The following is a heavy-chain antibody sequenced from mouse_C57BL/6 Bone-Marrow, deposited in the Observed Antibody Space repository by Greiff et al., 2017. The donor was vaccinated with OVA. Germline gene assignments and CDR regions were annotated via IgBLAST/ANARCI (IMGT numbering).Heavy chain of an antibody. CDR1: GYTFTDYY. CDR2: INPNNGGT. V-gene: IGHV1-26*01. CDR3: AREGAQALYARDY. D-gene: IGHD3-2*02. J-gene: IGHJ4*01. Sequence: VQLQQSGPELVKPGASVKISCKASGYTFTDYYMNWVKQSHGKSLEWIGDINPNNGGTSYNQKFKGKATLTVDKSSSTAYMELRSLTSEDSAVYYCAREGAQALYARDYWGQGTSVTVSS.